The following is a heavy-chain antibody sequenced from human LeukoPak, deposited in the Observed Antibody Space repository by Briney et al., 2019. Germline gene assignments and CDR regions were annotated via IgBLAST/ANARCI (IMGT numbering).Heavy chain of an antibody. CDR1: GYSFTSYW. V-gene: IGHV5-51*01. J-gene: IGHJ4*02. CDR3: ARPWGDGYNYADY. CDR2: IYPGDSDT. D-gene: IGHD5-24*01. Sequence: XCKGSGYSFTSYWIGWVRQMPGKGLEGMGIIYPGDSDTRYSPSFQGQVTISADKSISTAYLQWSSLKASDTAMYYCARPWGDGYNYADYWGQGTLVTVSS.